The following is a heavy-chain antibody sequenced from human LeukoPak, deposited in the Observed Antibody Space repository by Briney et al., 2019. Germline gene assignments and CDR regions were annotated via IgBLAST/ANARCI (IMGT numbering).Heavy chain of an antibody. D-gene: IGHD1-26*01. CDR3: AKEAGSPYSWFDP. Sequence: GGSLRLSCAASGFTFSDYYMSWIRQAPGKGLEWVSYISSSSSYTNYADSVKGRFTISRDNAKNTLYLQMNSLRAEDTAVYYCAKEAGSPYSWFDPWGQGTLVTVSS. CDR1: GFTFSDYY. J-gene: IGHJ5*02. CDR2: ISSSSSYT. V-gene: IGHV3-11*05.